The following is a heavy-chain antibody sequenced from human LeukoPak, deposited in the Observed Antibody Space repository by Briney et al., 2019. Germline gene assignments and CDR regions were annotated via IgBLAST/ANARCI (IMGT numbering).Heavy chain of an antibody. J-gene: IGHJ6*03. CDR3: AREGAAAGTYYYYYYMDV. CDR2: MNPNSGNT. D-gene: IGHD6-13*01. CDR1: GYTFTSYD. V-gene: IGHV1-8*03. Sequence: ASVKVSCKASGYTFTSYDINWVRQAPGQGLEWMGWMNPNSGNTGYAQKFQGRVTITRNTSISTAYMELSSLRSEDTAVYYCAREGAAAGTYYYYYYMDVWGKGTTVTVSS.